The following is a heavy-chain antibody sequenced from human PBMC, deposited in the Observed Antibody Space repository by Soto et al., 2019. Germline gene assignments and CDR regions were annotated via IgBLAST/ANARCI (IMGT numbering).Heavy chain of an antibody. J-gene: IGHJ6*02. CDR1: GFTFSNAW. CDR3: TTTDIRSIAAPPDYYYYGMDV. CDR2: IKSKTDGGTT. D-gene: IGHD6-6*01. V-gene: IGHV3-15*07. Sequence: GGSLRLSCAASGFTFSNAWMNWVRQAPGKGLEWVGRIKSKTDGGTTDYAAPVKGRFTISRDDSKNTLYLQMNSLKTEDTAVYYCTTTDIRSIAAPPDYYYYGMDVWGQGTTVTV.